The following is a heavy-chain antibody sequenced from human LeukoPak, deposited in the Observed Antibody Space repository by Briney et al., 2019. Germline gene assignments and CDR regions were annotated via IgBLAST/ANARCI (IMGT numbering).Heavy chain of an antibody. CDR2: ISVSGTTM. V-gene: IGHV3-11*01. Sequence: GGSLRLSCATSGFTFTDYYMSWIRLAPGKGLEWVSYISVSGTTMYYADSVKGRFTLSRDNAKNSLYLQMNSLRAEDTAVYYCARVGRLQYGDYVAFDYWGQGTLVTVSS. J-gene: IGHJ4*02. CDR3: ARVGRLQYGDYVAFDY. D-gene: IGHD4-17*01. CDR1: GFTFTDYY.